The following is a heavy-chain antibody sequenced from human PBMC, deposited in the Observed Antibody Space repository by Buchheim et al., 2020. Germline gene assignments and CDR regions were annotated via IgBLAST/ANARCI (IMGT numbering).Heavy chain of an antibody. CDR3: ARLARSSSGLVYYYYGMDV. V-gene: IGHV4-39*01. CDR2: IYYSGST. J-gene: IGHJ6*02. D-gene: IGHD6-6*01. Sequence: QLQLQESGPGLVKPSETLSLTCTVSGGSISSSSYYWGWIRQPPGKGLEWIGSIYYSGSTYYNPSLNSRVTISVDTSNNQFSLELSSVTAADTAVYYCARLARSSSGLVYYYYGMDVWGQGTT. CDR1: GGSISSSSYY.